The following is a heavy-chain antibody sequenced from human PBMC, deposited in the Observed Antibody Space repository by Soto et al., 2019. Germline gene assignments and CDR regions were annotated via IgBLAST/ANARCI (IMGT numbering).Heavy chain of an antibody. CDR1: GDSVSSNSAA. D-gene: IGHD2-2*01. V-gene: IGHV6-1*01. CDR2: TYYRSKWYN. CDR3: ARDWVLVPAANPPLYFDY. Sequence: SPTLSLTCAISGDSVSSNSAAWNWIRQSPSRGLEWLGRTYYRSKWYNDYAVSVKSRITINPDTSKNQFSLQLNSVTPEDTAVYYCARDWVLVPAANPPLYFDYWGQGTLVTVSS. J-gene: IGHJ4*02.